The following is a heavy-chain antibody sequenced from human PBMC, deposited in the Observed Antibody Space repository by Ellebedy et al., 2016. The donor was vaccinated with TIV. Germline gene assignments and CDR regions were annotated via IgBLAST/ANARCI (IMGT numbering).Heavy chain of an antibody. V-gene: IGHV4-31*03. CDR1: GGSISSGGYY. Sequence: SETLSLTXTVSGGSISSGGYYWSWIRQHPGKGLEWIGYIYYSGSTYYNPSLKSRVTISVDTSKNQFSLKLSSVTAADTAVYYCSRQAGAYDILTGQSLVAFDIWGQGTMVTVSS. CDR3: SRQAGAYDILTGQSLVAFDI. CDR2: IYYSGST. D-gene: IGHD3-9*01. J-gene: IGHJ3*02.